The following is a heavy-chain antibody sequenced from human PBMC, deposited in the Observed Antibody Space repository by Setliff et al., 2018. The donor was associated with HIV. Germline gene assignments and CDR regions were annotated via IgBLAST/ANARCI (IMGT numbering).Heavy chain of an antibody. D-gene: IGHD3-22*01. CDR2: IETSGGNI. Sequence: SETLSLTCTVSGGSINSYFWSWIRQPPGKGLEWIGRIETSGGNIDSNPSFKSRVTMSGDTPKNQFSLKLSSVTAADTAVYYCARDGVWSSGLDAFDIWGQGTMVTVSS. CDR1: GGSINSYF. J-gene: IGHJ3*02. CDR3: ARDGVWSSGLDAFDI. V-gene: IGHV4-4*07.